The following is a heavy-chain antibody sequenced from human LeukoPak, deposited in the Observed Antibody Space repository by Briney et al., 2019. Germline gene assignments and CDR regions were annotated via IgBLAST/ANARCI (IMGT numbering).Heavy chain of an antibody. CDR1: GFTFSSHA. D-gene: IGHD5/OR15-5a*01. CDR2: TSGSGGST. J-gene: IGHJ4*02. CDR3: ARDRSTTHFDY. Sequence: SGGSLRLSCAASGFTFSSHAMSWVRQAPGKGLEWVSGTSGSGGSTYYADSVKGRFTISRDNSKNTLYLQMNSLRAEDTAVYYCARDRSTTHFDYWGQGTLVTVSS. V-gene: IGHV3-23*01.